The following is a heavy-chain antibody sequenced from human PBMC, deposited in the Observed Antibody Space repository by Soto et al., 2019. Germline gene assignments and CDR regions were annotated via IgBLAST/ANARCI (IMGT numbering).Heavy chain of an antibody. CDR3: PKDGRGSGSHYNSFGY. Sequence: EVQLVESGGGLIQPGGSLKLYCAASGFTVGNNYISWVRQAPGKGLEWVSLIYSTGTTKYADSVKGRFTVSRDNAKNRPDLQMNGLRAEDTSVYDCPKDGRGSGSHYNSFGYWGQGTLLTVSS. J-gene: IGHJ4*02. D-gene: IGHD3-10*01. V-gene: IGHV3-53*01. CDR2: IYSTGTT. CDR1: GFTVGNNY.